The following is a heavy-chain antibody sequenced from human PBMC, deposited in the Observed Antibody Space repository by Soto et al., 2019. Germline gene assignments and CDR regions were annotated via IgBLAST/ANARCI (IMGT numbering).Heavy chain of an antibody. CDR2: MYYNGNI. D-gene: IGHD3-16*01. J-gene: IGHJ5*02. V-gene: IGHV4-59*01. CDR1: GGSISNYY. Sequence: PSETLSLTCNVSGGSISNYYWTWVRQSPEKGLEWIGYMYYNGNINYNPSLKSRVTISIDTSKNQFSPTLKSVTAADTAVYYCESGGNWFDPWGQGVLVTVSS. CDR3: ESGGNWFDP.